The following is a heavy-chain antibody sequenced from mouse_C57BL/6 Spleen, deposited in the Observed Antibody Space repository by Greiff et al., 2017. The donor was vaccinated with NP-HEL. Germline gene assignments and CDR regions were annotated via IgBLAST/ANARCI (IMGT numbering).Heavy chain of an antibody. J-gene: IGHJ3*01. CDR1: GYSITSGYY. V-gene: IGHV3-6*01. Sequence: VQLQQSGPGLVKPSQSLSLTCSVTGYSITSGYYWNWIRQFPGNKLEWMGYISYDGSNNYNPSLKNRISITRDTSKNQFFLKLNSVTTEDTATYYCARSWASFAYWGQGTLVTVSA. CDR3: ARSWASFAY. CDR2: ISYDGSN. D-gene: IGHD3-1*01.